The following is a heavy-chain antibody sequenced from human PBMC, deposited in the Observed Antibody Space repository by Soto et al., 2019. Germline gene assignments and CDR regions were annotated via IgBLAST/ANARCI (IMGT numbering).Heavy chain of an antibody. CDR2: IYNNGNT. CDR1: GGSFXHXX. V-gene: IGHV4-4*09. CDR3: VGXXXXXAXXTAADF. Sequence: QVQLQESGPGMVKPSETLSLTCTVSGGSFXHXXWXXIRQXPGKGLEWIGHIYNNGNTKYNPSLKSRVTISEDTSKNQFSLTVTXVTPXXXAVXXXVGXXXXXAXXTAADFWGQGTLVSVSS. J-gene: IGHJ4*02.